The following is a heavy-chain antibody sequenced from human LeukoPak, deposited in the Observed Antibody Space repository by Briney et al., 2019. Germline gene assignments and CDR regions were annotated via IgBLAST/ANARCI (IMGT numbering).Heavy chain of an antibody. CDR3: ARDEQGYSYGAGHYYYMDV. CDR1: GFTVSSNY. V-gene: IGHV3-66*01. J-gene: IGHJ6*03. D-gene: IGHD5-18*01. CDR2: IYSGGST. Sequence: GGSLRLSCAASGFTVSSNYMSWVRQAPGKGLEWVSVIYSGGSTYYADSVKGRFTISRDNSKNTLYLQMNSLRAEDTAVYYCARDEQGYSYGAGHYYYMDVWGKGTTVTISS.